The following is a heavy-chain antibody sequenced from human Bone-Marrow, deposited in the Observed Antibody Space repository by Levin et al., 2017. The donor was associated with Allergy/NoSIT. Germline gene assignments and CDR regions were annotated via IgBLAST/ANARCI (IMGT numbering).Heavy chain of an antibody. Sequence: SETLSLTCAVYGGSFSGYYWSWIRQPPGKGLEWIGEINHSGSTNYNPSLKSRVTISVDTSKNQFSLKLSSVTAADTAVYYCARGPTVTTFREFDYWGQGTLVTVSS. CDR3: ARGPTVTTFREFDY. D-gene: IGHD4-17*01. CDR1: GGSFSGYY. V-gene: IGHV4-34*01. J-gene: IGHJ4*02. CDR2: INHSGST.